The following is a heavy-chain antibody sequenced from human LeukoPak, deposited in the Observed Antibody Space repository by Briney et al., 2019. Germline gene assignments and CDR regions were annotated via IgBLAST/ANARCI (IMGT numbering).Heavy chain of an antibody. J-gene: IGHJ4*02. V-gene: IGHV3-23*01. D-gene: IGHD5/OR15-5a*01. CDR1: GFTFRIHA. Sequence: GGSLRLSCAASGFTFRIHAMSWVRQAPGKGLEWVSTIGSGDDLHYADSVTGRFHVSRDDPQNTLYLQMNSLRAEDAAIYYCAKDATPGNSVYDHFDYWGEGTLVTVSS. CDR2: IGSGDDL. CDR3: AKDATPGNSVYDHFDY.